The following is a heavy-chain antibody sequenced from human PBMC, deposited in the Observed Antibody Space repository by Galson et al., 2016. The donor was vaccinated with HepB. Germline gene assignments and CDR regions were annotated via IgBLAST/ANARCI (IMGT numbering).Heavy chain of an antibody. CDR2: INADGSTT. CDR1: GFSFSNYW. CDR3: GGWGTRGYYEVDY. Sequence: SLRLSCAASGFSFSNYWMHWVRQGPGKGLMWVARINADGSTTTYADPVKGRFTISRDNAKNTLYLQMNSLRDDDTAMYYCGGWGTRGYYEVDYWGQGTPVTVSS. J-gene: IGHJ4*02. D-gene: IGHD3-22*01. V-gene: IGHV3-74*03.